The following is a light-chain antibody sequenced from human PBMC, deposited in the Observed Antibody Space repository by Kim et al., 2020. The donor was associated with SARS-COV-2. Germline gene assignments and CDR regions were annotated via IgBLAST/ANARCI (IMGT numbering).Light chain of an antibody. CDR3: QHLSSPLT. CDR1: QDISTY. V-gene: IGKV1-9*01. Sequence: LSASVGNIVTITCRASQDISTYLAWYQQKPAQAPNLLICAASTLQSGVPSRFSGSGSGTEFTLTISSLQPEDFATYYCQHLSSPLTFGGGTKLEI. J-gene: IGKJ4*01. CDR2: AAS.